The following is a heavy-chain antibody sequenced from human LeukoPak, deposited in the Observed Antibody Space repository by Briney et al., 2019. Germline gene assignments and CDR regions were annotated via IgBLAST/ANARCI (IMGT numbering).Heavy chain of an antibody. J-gene: IGHJ4*02. CDR1: RFTFSRFS. D-gene: IGHD3-10*01. V-gene: IGHV3-21*01. Sequence: GGSLRLSCATSRFTFSRFSMRWVRQAPGKGLEWVASIYVTGGYINYADSVKGRVTISRDNAKNSVYLQMSSLRAEDTAVYYCAREFNTVGNFDYWGQGTLVTVSS. CDR3: AREFNTVGNFDY. CDR2: IYVTGGYI.